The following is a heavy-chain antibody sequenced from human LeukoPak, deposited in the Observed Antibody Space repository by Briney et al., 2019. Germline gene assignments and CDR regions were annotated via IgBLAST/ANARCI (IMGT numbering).Heavy chain of an antibody. CDR2: ISNDGSNK. D-gene: IGHD5-24*01. CDR1: GFTFSNYA. Sequence: QPGGSLRLSCAASGFTFSNYAMHWVRQVPGKGLDWVAVISNDGSNKYYADSVKGRFTISRDNSKNTLYLQMNSLRAEDTALYYCARWTSRDVYYTLRNCFDYWGLGTLVTVSS. J-gene: IGHJ4*02. V-gene: IGHV3-30*04. CDR3: ARWTSRDVYYTLRNCFDY.